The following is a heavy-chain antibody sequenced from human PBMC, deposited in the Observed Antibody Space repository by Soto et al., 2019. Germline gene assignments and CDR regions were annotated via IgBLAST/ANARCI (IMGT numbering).Heavy chain of an antibody. V-gene: IGHV4-59*01. CDR3: AGLALFSSSWYGGYFDY. D-gene: IGHD6-13*01. J-gene: IGHJ4*02. CDR2: IYYSVST. Sequence: SETLSLTCTVSGGSISSYYWSWIRQPPGKGLEWIGYIYYSVSTNYNPSLKSRVTISVDTSKNQFSLKLSSVTAADTAVYYCAGLALFSSSWYGGYFDYWGQGTLVTVSS. CDR1: GGSISSYY.